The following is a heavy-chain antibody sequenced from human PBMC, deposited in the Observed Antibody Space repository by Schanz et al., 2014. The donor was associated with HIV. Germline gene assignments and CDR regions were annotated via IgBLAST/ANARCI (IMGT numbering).Heavy chain of an antibody. Sequence: QVQLVESGGGVVQPGRSLRLSCTTSGFRFSDHGMHWVRQAPGKGLEWVALIWYHGNLTYYADSVKGRFTISRDNSKNTLYLQMNKLSAEDAAVYYCATQIAVAGRGGDAFDLWGQGTMVIVSS. V-gene: IGHV3-33*01. CDR2: IWYHGNLT. CDR1: GFRFSDHG. D-gene: IGHD6-19*01. J-gene: IGHJ3*01. CDR3: ATQIAVAGRGGDAFDL.